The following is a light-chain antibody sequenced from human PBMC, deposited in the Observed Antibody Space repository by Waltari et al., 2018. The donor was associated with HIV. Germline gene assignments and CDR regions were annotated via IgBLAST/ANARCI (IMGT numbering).Light chain of an antibody. CDR3: QQCYDVVYT. J-gene: IGKJ2*01. Sequence: DTQMTQSPSSLSATVGDRITITCQASQDIGNYLNWYQHKPGKAPKLLIYDAVNLEAGVPSRFRGRGSGTHFTFSISSLQPEDIATYYCQQCYDVVYTFAQGTKLDIK. V-gene: IGKV1-33*01. CDR1: QDIGNY. CDR2: DAV.